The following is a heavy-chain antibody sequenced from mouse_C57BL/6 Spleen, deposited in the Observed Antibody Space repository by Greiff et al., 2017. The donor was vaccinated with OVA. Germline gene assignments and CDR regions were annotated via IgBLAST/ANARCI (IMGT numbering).Heavy chain of an antibody. D-gene: IGHD1-1*01. J-gene: IGHJ2*01. V-gene: IGHV1-42*01. CDR2: INPSTGGT. Sequence: EVQLQQSGPELVKPGASVKISCKASGYSFTGYYMNWVKQSPEKSLEWIGEINPSTGGTTYNQKFKAKATLTVDKSSSTAYMQLKSLTSEDSAVYYCAREDYGSSYWGQGTTLTVSS. CDR3: AREDYGSSY. CDR1: GYSFTGYY.